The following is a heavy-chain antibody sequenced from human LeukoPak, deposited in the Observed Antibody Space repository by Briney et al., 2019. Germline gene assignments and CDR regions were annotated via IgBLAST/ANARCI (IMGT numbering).Heavy chain of an antibody. CDR2: MNPNSGNT. J-gene: IGHJ5*02. V-gene: IGHV1-8*02. CDR1: GYTFTSYG. Sequence: ASVKVSYKASGYTFTSYGISWVRQAPGQGLEWMGWMNPNSGNTGYAQKFQGRVTMTRNTSISTAYVELSSLRSEDTAVYYCARGRSPVTPTNWFDPWGQGTLVTVSS. CDR3: ARGRSPVTPTNWFDP. D-gene: IGHD4-17*01.